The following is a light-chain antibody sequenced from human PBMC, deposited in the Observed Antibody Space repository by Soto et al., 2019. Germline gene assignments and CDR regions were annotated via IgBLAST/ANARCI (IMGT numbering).Light chain of an antibody. V-gene: IGKV3-20*01. Sequence: EIMFTPSPGPLSLSPRGKDTPSSRAIQSVSSSFLAWYQQKPGQAPRLLIYGASIRATGIPDRFSGSGSGTDFTLTISRLEPEDFAMYLCQHYGTSLWTFGQGTKVDIK. CDR1: QSVSSSF. CDR3: QHYGTSLWT. J-gene: IGKJ1*01. CDR2: GAS.